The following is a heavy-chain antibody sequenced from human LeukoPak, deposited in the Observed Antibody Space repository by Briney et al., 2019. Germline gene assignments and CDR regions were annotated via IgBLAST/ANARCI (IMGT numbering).Heavy chain of an antibody. CDR2: IYYSGST. Sequence: SETLSLTCTVSGGSISSSSYYWGWIRQPPGKGLEWIGSIYYSGSTYYNPSLKSRVTISVDTSKNQFSLKLSSVTAADTAVYYCARSHVVPAATPFDPWGQGTLVTVSS. D-gene: IGHD2-2*01. CDR3: ARSHVVPAATPFDP. V-gene: IGHV4-39*01. J-gene: IGHJ5*02. CDR1: GGSISSSSYY.